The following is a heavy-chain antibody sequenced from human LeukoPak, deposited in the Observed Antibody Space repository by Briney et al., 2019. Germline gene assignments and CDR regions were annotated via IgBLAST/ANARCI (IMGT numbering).Heavy chain of an antibody. D-gene: IGHD1-26*01. CDR1: GFSVSSYW. Sequence: GGSQRLSCEVSGFSVSSYWMHWVRQAPGKGLVWVSRIKNDGSSPTYADSVRGRFTISRDNAKKTLYLQMDSLRDEDTAVYYCATSKWELPSPYDYWGQGTLVTVSS. CDR2: IKNDGSSP. V-gene: IGHV3-74*01. CDR3: ATSKWELPSPYDY. J-gene: IGHJ4*02.